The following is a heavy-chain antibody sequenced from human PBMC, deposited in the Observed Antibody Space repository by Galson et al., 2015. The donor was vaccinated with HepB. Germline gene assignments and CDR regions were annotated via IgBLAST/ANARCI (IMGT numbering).Heavy chain of an antibody. CDR2: IYHSGGT. CDR1: GGSISSYY. J-gene: IGHJ4*02. V-gene: IGHV4-59*04. CDR3: ARANRRGLVVPGL. D-gene: IGHD2-15*01. Sequence: TLSLTCTVSGGSISSYYWNWIRQPPGKGLEWIGSIYHSGGTYYNPSLRSRVTISVDTSKNQFSLKLNSVTAADTAVYYCARANRRGLVVPGLWGQGTLVTVSS.